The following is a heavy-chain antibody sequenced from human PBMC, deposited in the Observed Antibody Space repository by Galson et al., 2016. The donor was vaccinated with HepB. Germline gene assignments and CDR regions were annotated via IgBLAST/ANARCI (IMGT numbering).Heavy chain of an antibody. CDR2: IRGKANSYET. J-gene: IGHJ4*02. V-gene: IGHV3-73*01. Sequence: SLRLSCAASGFTSRGYAIHWVRQTSGKGLEWVGRIRGKANSYETTYSAAVKGRFTLSRDDSENTAYLQMNSLKTEDTAVYYCSLDFDNWGQGTLVAVSS. CDR1: GFTSRGYA. CDR3: SLDFDN.